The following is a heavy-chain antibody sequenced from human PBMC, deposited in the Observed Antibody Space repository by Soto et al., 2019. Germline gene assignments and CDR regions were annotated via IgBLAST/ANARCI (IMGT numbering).Heavy chain of an antibody. J-gene: IGHJ6*02. D-gene: IGHD2-2*01. CDR2: IYHSGST. CDR3: ACRSNSHTSGMDV. V-gene: IGHV4-30-2*01. CDR1: GGSISSGGYS. Sequence: PSETLSLTCAVSGGSISSGGYSWSWIRQPPGKGLEWIGYIYHSGSTYYNPSLKSRVTISVDRSKNQFSLKLSSVTAADTAVYDYACRSNSHTSGMDVWGQGTTVTVSS.